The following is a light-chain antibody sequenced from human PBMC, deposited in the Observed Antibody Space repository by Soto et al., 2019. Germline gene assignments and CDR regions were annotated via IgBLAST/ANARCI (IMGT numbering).Light chain of an antibody. Sequence: DIQMTQSPSTLSASVGDRVTITCRASQSISRWLVWYQQKPGKAPKLLIFDAPSLGSGVPSRFSGSGSGTEFTLTISSLQPDDFATYYCQQYDSYSYTFGQGTKLEIK. CDR3: QQYDSYSYT. CDR1: QSISRW. J-gene: IGKJ2*01. CDR2: DAP. V-gene: IGKV1-5*01.